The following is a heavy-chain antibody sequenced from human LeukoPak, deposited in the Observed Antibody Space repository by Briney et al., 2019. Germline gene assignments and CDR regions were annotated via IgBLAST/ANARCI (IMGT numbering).Heavy chain of an antibody. CDR3: ARVVDGGSSWYSPMEY. D-gene: IGHD6-13*01. J-gene: IGHJ4*02. V-gene: IGHV3-30*03. Sequence: GGSLRLSCVASGFTFTNYWMNWVRQAPGKGLEWVAVISHDESRQDYADPVKGRFTISRDNSQNTLFLQMNSLRIEDTAVYYCARVVDGGSSWYSPMEYWGQGTRVTVSS. CDR2: ISHDESRQ. CDR1: GFTFTNYW.